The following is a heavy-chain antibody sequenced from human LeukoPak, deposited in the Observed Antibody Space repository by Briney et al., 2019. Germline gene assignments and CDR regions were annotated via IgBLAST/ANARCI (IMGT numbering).Heavy chain of an antibody. Sequence: PGGSLRLSCAASAITFSNSWMNWVRQAPGKGLEWVSAISGSGGSTYYADSVKGRFTISRDNSKNTLYLQMNSLRAEDTAVYYCAKDPNYGGTGYWGQGTLVTVSS. CDR2: ISGSGGST. J-gene: IGHJ4*02. CDR3: AKDPNYGGTGY. D-gene: IGHD4-23*01. CDR1: AITFSNSW. V-gene: IGHV3-23*01.